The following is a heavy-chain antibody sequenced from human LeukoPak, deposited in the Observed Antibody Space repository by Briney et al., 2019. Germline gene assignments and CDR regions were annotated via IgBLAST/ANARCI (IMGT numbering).Heavy chain of an antibody. CDR1: GYTFTSYY. CDR2: INPSGGST. Sequence: ASVKVSCKASGYTFTSYYMHWVRQAPGQGLEWMGIINPSGGSTSYAQKFQGRVTMTRDTSTSTVYMELSSLRSEDTAVYYCARGDCSGGSCSTKDYCYYGMDVWGQGTTVTVSS. D-gene: IGHD2-15*01. J-gene: IGHJ6*02. CDR3: ARGDCSGGSCSTKDYCYYGMDV. V-gene: IGHV1-46*01.